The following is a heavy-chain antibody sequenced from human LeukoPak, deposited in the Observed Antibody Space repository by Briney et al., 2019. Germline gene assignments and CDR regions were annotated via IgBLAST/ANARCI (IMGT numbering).Heavy chain of an antibody. CDR3: ARDSGEVPDY. D-gene: IGHD3-10*01. Sequence: ASVKVSCKVSRYTFTNYYIHWVRQAPGQGLEWMGLINPGGDNTGYAQNFQGRVTMTRDTSISTAYMELDRLRFDDTAVYYCARDSGEVPDYWGQGTLVTVSS. V-gene: IGHV1-46*01. CDR2: INPGGDNT. CDR1: RYTFTNYY. J-gene: IGHJ4*02.